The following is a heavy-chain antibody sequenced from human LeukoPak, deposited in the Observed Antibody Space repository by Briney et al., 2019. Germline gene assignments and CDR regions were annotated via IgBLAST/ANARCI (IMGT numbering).Heavy chain of an antibody. CDR3: ARVLIAYYYDSSGIDAFDI. CDR2: IYYSGST. D-gene: IGHD3-22*01. Sequence: SETLSLTCTVSGGSISSYYWSWIRQPPGKGLEWIGYIYYSGSTNYNPSLKSRVTISVDTSKNQFSLKLSSVTAADTAMYYCARVLIAYYYDSSGIDAFDIWGQGTMVTVSS. J-gene: IGHJ3*02. V-gene: IGHV4-59*01. CDR1: GGSISSYY.